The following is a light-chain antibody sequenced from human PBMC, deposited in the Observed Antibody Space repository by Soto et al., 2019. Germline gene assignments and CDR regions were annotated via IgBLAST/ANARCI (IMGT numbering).Light chain of an antibody. CDR1: QGISSY. CDR2: AAS. CDR3: QQYYSYTWT. Sequence: ANRMTQSPSSLSASTGDRVTITCRASQGISSYLAWYQHKPGKAPKLLIYAASTLQSGVPSRFSGSGSGTDFTLTISCLQSEYFATYYCQQYYSYTWTFGQGTKVEIK. V-gene: IGKV1-8*01. J-gene: IGKJ1*01.